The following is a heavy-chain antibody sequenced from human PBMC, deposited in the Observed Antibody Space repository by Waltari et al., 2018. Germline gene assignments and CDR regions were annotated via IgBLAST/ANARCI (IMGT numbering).Heavy chain of an antibody. J-gene: IGHJ3*01. CDR1: GYSISNNDH. V-gene: IGHV4-38-2*02. Sequence: QVLLQASGPGLVKPSETLSLTCTVSGYSISNNDHWGWIRQPPGKGLEWIGSVYRSGSTSFNPSLKSRLTMSIDTSKNQFSLTLSSVTAADTALFFCARQSHSFYWHTDGYFWHGFDVWGPGAMVTVSS. CDR3: ARQSHSFYWHTDGYFWHGFDV. CDR2: VYRSGST. D-gene: IGHD3-22*01.